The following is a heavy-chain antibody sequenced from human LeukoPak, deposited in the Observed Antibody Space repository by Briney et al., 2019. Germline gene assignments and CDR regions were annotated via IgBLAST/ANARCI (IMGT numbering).Heavy chain of an antibody. CDR1: GFTFSSYA. CDR2: ISSNGGST. Sequence: PGGSLRLSCAASGFTFSSYAMHWVSQAPGKGLEYVSAISSNGGSTYYANSVKGRFTISRDSFKNTLYLQMGSLRAEDMAVYYCARGYSGSYDYDYWGQGTLVTVSS. CDR3: ARGYSGSYDYDY. V-gene: IGHV3-64*01. J-gene: IGHJ4*02. D-gene: IGHD1-26*01.